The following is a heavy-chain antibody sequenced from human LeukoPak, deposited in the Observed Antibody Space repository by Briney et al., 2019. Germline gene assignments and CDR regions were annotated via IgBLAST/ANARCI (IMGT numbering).Heavy chain of an antibody. CDR1: GGSIRSSTYY. D-gene: IGHD5-18*01. J-gene: IGHJ4*02. CDR2: ISYSGST. Sequence: SETLSLTCTVSGGSIRSSTYYWGWIRQPPGKGLEWIGSISYSGSTYYNPSLKSRITISVDTSKNQFSLRLSSVTAADTAVYYCARGRIQLSLVHVWGQGTPVTVSS. V-gene: IGHV4-39*01. CDR3: ARGRIQLSLVHV.